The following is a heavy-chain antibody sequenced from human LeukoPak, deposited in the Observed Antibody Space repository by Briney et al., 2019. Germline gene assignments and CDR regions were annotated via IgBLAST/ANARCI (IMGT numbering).Heavy chain of an antibody. CDR1: GFTFSNYW. CDR2: IKQDGSEK. D-gene: IGHD6-13*01. Sequence: GGSLRLSCAVSGFTFSNYWMSWVRQAPGKGLEWVANIKQDGSEKYSVDSVRGRFIISRDNAKSLLYLQMSLLRTEDTAVYYCAREISSWYRSEGRFDPWGQGTLVTVSS. J-gene: IGHJ5*02. CDR3: AREISSWYRSEGRFDP. V-gene: IGHV3-7*01.